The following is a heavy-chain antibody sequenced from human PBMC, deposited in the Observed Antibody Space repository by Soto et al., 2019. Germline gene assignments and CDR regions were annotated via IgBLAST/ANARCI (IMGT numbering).Heavy chain of an antibody. V-gene: IGHV3-21*06. D-gene: IGHD2-15*01. CDR1: GFTFSNYI. J-gene: IGHJ4*02. CDR2: LSSGSRYV. Sequence: GRSLRLSGTASGFTFSNYIMTWVRQPPGKGLEWVASLSSGSRYVYYADSVKGRFTMSRDDARNSVFLQMNNVRAEDAAVYYCARGGSSPSKWGRGTLVTVS. CDR3: ARGGSSPSK.